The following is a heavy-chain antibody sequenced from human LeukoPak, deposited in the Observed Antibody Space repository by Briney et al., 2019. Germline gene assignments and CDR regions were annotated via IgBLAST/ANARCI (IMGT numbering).Heavy chain of an antibody. Sequence: GASVKVSCKASGYTFTGYYMHWVRQAPGQGLEWMGIINPSGGSTTYAQKFQGRVTMTRDMSTSTVYMELSSLRSEDTAVYYCARDYYDSSGYYPWGQGTLVTVSS. CDR1: GYTFTGYY. D-gene: IGHD3-22*01. CDR2: INPSGGST. J-gene: IGHJ5*02. CDR3: ARDYYDSSGYYP. V-gene: IGHV1-46*01.